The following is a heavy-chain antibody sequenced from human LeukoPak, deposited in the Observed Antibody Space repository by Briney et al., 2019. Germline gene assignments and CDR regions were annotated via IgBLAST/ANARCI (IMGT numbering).Heavy chain of an antibody. D-gene: IGHD6-19*01. V-gene: IGHV4-4*07. CDR2: VYNSGST. Sequence: SETLSLTCTVSGGSSSSHYWSWIRQPAGKGLEWIGRVYNSGSTNYNPSLESRVTMSMDTSKNQFSLKLSSVTAADTAVYYCARDTYNSGWYFDYCGQGTLVTVSS. J-gene: IGHJ4*02. CDR3: ARDTYNSGWYFDY. CDR1: GGSSSSHY.